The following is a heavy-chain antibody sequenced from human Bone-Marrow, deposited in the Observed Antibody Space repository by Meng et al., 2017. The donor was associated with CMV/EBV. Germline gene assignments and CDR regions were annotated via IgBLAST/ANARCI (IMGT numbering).Heavy chain of an antibody. V-gene: IGHV1-2*02. CDR1: GYTFTGYY. CDR2: INPNSGGT. D-gene: IGHD3-16*01. Sequence: ASVKVSCKASGYTFTGYYMHWVRQAPGQGLEWMGWINPNSGGTNYAQKFQGRVTMTRDTSISTAYMELSRLGSDDTAVYYCARDRLSPFRLRGGGYGMDVWGQGTTVTVSS. J-gene: IGHJ6*02. CDR3: ARDRLSPFRLRGGGYGMDV.